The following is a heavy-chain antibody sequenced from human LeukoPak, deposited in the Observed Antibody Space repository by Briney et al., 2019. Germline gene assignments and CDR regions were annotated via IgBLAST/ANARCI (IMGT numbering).Heavy chain of an antibody. CDR1: GYTFTSYY. CDR3: ARELNMKGPSRLRSSCPGY. Sequence: GASVKVSCKASGYTFTSYYMHWVRQAPGQGLEWMGIINPSGGSTSYAQKFQGRVTMTRNTSISTAYMELSSLRSEDTAVYYCARELNMKGPSRLRSSCPGYWGQGTLVTVSS. J-gene: IGHJ4*02. D-gene: IGHD6-13*01. CDR2: INPSGGST. V-gene: IGHV1-46*01.